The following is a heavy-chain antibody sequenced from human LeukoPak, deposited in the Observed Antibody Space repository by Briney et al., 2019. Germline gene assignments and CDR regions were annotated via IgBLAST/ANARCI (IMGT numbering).Heavy chain of an antibody. CDR2: INHSGST. CDR3: ARLPGGQLVHYYYYGMDV. D-gene: IGHD6-6*01. Sequence: SETLSLTCAVYGGSFSGYYWSWIRQPPGKGLEWIGEINHSGSTNYNPSLKSRVTISVDTSKNQFSLKLSSVTAADTAVYYCARLPGGQLVHYYYYGMDVWGQGTTVTVSS. CDR1: GGSFSGYY. J-gene: IGHJ6*02. V-gene: IGHV4-34*01.